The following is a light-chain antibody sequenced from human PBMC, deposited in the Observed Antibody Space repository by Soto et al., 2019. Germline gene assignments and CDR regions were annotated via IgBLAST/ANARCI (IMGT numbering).Light chain of an antibody. CDR2: GAS. J-gene: IGKJ2*01. V-gene: IGKV3-20*01. Sequence: EVVLTQSPVTLSLSPGERATLSCRASQSVSSSYLAWYQQKPGQAPRLLIYGASSRATGVPDRFSGSGSGTDFTLTISRLEPEDFAVYYCQQYGSSPMYTFGQGTKVDI. CDR3: QQYGSSPMYT. CDR1: QSVSSSY.